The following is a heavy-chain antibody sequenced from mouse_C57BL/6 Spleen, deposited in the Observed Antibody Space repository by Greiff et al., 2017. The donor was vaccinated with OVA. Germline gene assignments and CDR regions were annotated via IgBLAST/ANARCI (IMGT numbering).Heavy chain of an antibody. CDR1: GYAFSSSW. J-gene: IGHJ2*01. Sequence: VQPQQSGPELVKPGASVKISCKASGYAFSSSWMNWVKQRPGKGLEWIGRIYPGDGDTNYNGKFKGKATLTADKSSSTAYMQLSSLTSEDSAVYFCATNWDEGYFDYWGQGTTLTVSS. CDR3: ATNWDEGYFDY. V-gene: IGHV1-82*01. D-gene: IGHD4-1*01. CDR2: IYPGDGDT.